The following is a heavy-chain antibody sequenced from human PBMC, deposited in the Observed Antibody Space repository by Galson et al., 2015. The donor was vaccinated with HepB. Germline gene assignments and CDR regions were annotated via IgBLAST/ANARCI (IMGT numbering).Heavy chain of an antibody. CDR3: AKDFGGIAVF. V-gene: IGHV3-30*18. D-gene: IGHD6-19*01. J-gene: IGHJ4*02. CDR1: GFTFSSYG. CDR2: ISYDGSNK. Sequence: SLRLSCAASGFTFSSYGMHWVRQAPGKGLEWVAVISYDGSNKYYADSVKGRFTISRDNSKNTLYLQMNSLRAEDTAVYYCAKDFGGIAVFWGQGTLVTVSS.